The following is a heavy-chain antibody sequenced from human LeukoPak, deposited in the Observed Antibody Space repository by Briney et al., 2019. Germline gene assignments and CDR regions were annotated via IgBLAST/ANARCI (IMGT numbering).Heavy chain of an antibody. V-gene: IGHV3-21*01. CDR2: ISSRSTYI. CDR1: GFTFSTYN. J-gene: IGHJ4*02. D-gene: IGHD1-26*01. Sequence: GGSLRLSCAASGFTFSTYNMNWVRQAPGKGLEWVSSISSRSTYIYYADSVKGRFTISRDNAKNSLHLQMNSLRAEDTAVYYCARVGGSYFDYWGQGTLVTVSS. CDR3: ARVGGSYFDY.